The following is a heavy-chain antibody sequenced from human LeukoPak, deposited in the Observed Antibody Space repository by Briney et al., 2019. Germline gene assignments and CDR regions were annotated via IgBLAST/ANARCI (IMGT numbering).Heavy chain of an antibody. J-gene: IGHJ4*02. V-gene: IGHV3-30*18. Sequence: GGSLRLSCAASGFTFSSFGMHWVRQAPGKGLEWVAVISYDGDNKYYADSVRGRFTISRDNSKNTLYLQMNSLRPEDTAVYSCAKDTGQWPVRTFDSWGQGTLVTVSS. D-gene: IGHD6-19*01. CDR2: ISYDGDNK. CDR3: AKDTGQWPVRTFDS. CDR1: GFTFSSFG.